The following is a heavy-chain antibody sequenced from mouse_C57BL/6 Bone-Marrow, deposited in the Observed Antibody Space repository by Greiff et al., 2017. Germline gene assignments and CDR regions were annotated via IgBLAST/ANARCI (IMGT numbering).Heavy chain of an antibody. V-gene: IGHV1-80*01. CDR3: ARWNWVYLDY. J-gene: IGHJ2*01. CDR2: IYPGDGDT. Sequence: QVHVKQSGAELVKPGASVKISCKASGYAFSSYWMNWVKQRPGKGLEWIGQIYPGDGDTNYNGKFKGKATLTADKSSSTAYMQLSSLTSEDSAVYFCARWNWVYLDYWGQGTTLTVSS. D-gene: IGHD4-1*01. CDR1: GYAFSSYW.